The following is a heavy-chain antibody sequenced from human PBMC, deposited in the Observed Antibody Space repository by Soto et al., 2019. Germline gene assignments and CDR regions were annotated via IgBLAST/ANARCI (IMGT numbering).Heavy chain of an antibody. D-gene: IGHD2-2*01. CDR2: TRNKANSYTT. J-gene: IGHJ4*02. CDR3: ARVEVVPAAHRSLQQNDY. V-gene: IGHV3-72*01. CDR1: GFTFSDHY. Sequence: GGSLRLSCAASGFTFSDHYMDWVRQAPGKGLEWVGRTRNKANSYTTEYAASVKGRFTISRDDSKNSLYLQMNSLKTEDTAVYYCARVEVVPAAHRSLQQNDYWGQGTLVTVSS.